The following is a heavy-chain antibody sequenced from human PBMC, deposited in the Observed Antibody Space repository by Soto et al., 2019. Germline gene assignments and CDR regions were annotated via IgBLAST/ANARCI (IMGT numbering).Heavy chain of an antibody. CDR1: GYSFTSYW. V-gene: IGHV5-51*01. J-gene: IGHJ6*02. D-gene: IGHD4-4*01. Sequence: PGESLKISCKGSGYSFTSYWIGWVRQMPGKGLEWMGIIYPGDSDTRYSPSFQGQVTISADKSISTAYLQWSSLKASDTAMYYCTRLLTVTHGDGYYYYGMDVWGQGTAVTVSS. CDR3: TRLLTVTHGDGYYYYGMDV. CDR2: IYPGDSDT.